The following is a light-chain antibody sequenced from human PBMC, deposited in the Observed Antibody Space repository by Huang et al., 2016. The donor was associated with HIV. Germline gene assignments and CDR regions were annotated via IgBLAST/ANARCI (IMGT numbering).Light chain of an antibody. V-gene: IGKV2-24*01. Sequence: EIVMTKRTHSLPVALGQVASISCRSSQTLVHGDGTTYLSWLHQRPGQPPRLLISEVSNRFSGVPGRISGSGAGTDFTLTISRVQPEDVGFYFCAQATQFPFTFGQGTKLEI. CDR3: AQATQFPFT. CDR2: EVS. CDR1: QTLVHGDGTTY. J-gene: IGKJ2*01.